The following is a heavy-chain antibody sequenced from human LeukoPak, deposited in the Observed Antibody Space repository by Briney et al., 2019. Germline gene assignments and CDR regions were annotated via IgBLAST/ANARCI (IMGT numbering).Heavy chain of an antibody. Sequence: PSETLSLTCAVHGGSFSGYYWSWIRQPPGKGLEWIGEINHSGSTNYNPSLKSRVTISVDTSKNQFSLKLSSVTAADTAVYYCVRRPSSGWSRVIDYWGQGTLVTVSS. CDR2: INHSGST. CDR1: GGSFSGYY. J-gene: IGHJ4*02. D-gene: IGHD6-19*01. CDR3: VRRPSSGWSRVIDY. V-gene: IGHV4-34*01.